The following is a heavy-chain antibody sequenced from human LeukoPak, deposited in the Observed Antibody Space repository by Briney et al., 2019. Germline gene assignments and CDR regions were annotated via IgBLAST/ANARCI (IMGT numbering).Heavy chain of an antibody. CDR2: IKPDGGAK. CDR1: GFTFSSYM. CDR3: ASGCLGSGILEY. Sequence: GGSLRLSCAASGFTFSSYMMTWVRQAPGKGLEWVANIKPDGGAKFYVDSVRGRFTNSRHNAKNSLYLQMNRQRAEDTAVYYCASGCLGSGILEYWREGTNVIVSS. V-gene: IGHV3-7*01. J-gene: IGHJ4*02. D-gene: IGHD3-3*01.